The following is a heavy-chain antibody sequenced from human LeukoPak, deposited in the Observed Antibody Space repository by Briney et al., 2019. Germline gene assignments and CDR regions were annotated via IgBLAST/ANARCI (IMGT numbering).Heavy chain of an antibody. Sequence: GGSLRLSCAAAGFTFSDYYLTWIRQAPGKGLEWVSYISSTYSIYYADSVKGRFTISRDNAKNSLSLQMDSLRAEDTAVYYCARGLRGSPVDYWGQGTLVTVSS. D-gene: IGHD4-17*01. CDR3: ARGLRGSPVDY. J-gene: IGHJ4*02. CDR2: ISSTYSI. V-gene: IGHV3-11*01. CDR1: GFTFSDYY.